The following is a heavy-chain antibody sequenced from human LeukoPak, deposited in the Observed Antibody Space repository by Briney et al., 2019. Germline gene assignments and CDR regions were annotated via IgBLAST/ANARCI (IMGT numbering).Heavy chain of an antibody. CDR1: GFTFSSYA. J-gene: IGHJ6*02. V-gene: IGHV3-23*01. CDR2: ISGGGGST. Sequence: PGGSLRLSCAASGFTFSSYAMSWVRQAPGKGLEWVSAISGGGGSTYYADSVKGRFTISRDNSKNTLYLHMNSLRAEDTAVYYCARDNTYYDFWSGYYILDPPQGYGMDVWGQGTTVTVSS. D-gene: IGHD3-3*01. CDR3: ARDNTYYDFWSGYYILDPPQGYGMDV.